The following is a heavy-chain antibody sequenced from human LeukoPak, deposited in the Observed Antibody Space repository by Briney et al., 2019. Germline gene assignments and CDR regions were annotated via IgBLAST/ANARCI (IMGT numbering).Heavy chain of an antibody. V-gene: IGHV1-2*02. Sequence: ASVKVSCKATGYTFTGYYMQWVRQAPGQGLEWMGWINSNNGDTNYAQKFQGRVTMTRDTSISTAYVELSGLRSDDTAVYYCARGVAGVYSYYYMDVWGKGTTVTVSS. CDR2: INSNNGDT. CDR1: GYTFTGYY. J-gene: IGHJ6*03. CDR3: ARGVAGVYSYYYMDV. D-gene: IGHD1-14*01.